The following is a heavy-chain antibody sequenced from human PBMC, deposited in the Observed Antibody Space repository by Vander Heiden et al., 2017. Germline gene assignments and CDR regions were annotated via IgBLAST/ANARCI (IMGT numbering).Heavy chain of an antibody. CDR3: ARAARMVRGVITDAFDI. CDR1: GGSISRYY. V-gene: IGHV4-59*01. Sequence: QVQLQESRPGLVKPSETLSLTCTVSGGSISRYYWSWIRQPPGKGLEWIGYIYYSGSTNYNPSLKSRVTISVDTSKNQFSLKLSSVTAADTAVYYCARAARMVRGVITDAFDIWGQGTMVTVSS. J-gene: IGHJ3*02. D-gene: IGHD3-10*01. CDR2: IYYSGST.